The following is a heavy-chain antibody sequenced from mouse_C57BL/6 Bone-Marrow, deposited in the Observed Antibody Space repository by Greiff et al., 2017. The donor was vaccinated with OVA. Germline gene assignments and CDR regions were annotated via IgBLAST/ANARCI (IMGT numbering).Heavy chain of an antibody. CDR1: GFTFSSYA. V-gene: IGHV5-4*01. Sequence: VQLKESGGGLVKPGGSLKLSCAASGFTFSSYAMSWVRQTPEKRLEWVATISDGGSYTYYPDNVKGRFTISRDNAKNNLYLQMSHLKSEDTAMYYCARDYDYDYYAMDYWGQGTSVTVSS. CDR3: ARDYDYDYYAMDY. J-gene: IGHJ4*01. CDR2: ISDGGSYT. D-gene: IGHD2-4*01.